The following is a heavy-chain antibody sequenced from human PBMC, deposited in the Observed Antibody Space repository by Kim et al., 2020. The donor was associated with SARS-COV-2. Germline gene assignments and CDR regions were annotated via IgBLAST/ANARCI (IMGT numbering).Heavy chain of an antibody. CDR1: GGSFSGYY. J-gene: IGHJ4*02. D-gene: IGHD2-15*01. CDR2: INHSGST. CDR3: ARGPGGVAATTFDY. V-gene: IGHV4-34*01. Sequence: SETLSLTCAVYGGSFSGYYWSWIRQPPGKGLEWIGEINHSGSTNYNPSLKSRVTISVDTSKNQFSLKLSSVTAADTAVYYCARGPGGVAATTFDYWGQGTLVTVSS.